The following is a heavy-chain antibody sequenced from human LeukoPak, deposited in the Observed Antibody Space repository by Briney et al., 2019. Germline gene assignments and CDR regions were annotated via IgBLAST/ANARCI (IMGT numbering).Heavy chain of an antibody. CDR1: GYTFTSYG. V-gene: IGHV7-4-1*01. CDR3: WFDP. J-gene: IGHJ5*02. CDR2: INTDTGNP. D-gene: IGHD2-2*01. Sequence: GASVKVSCKASGYTFTSYGISWVRQAPGQGLEWMGWINTDTGNPTYAQGFTRRLVFSLDTSASTAYYCARTLFGDQYQLLHNWFDPWGQGTLVTVSS.